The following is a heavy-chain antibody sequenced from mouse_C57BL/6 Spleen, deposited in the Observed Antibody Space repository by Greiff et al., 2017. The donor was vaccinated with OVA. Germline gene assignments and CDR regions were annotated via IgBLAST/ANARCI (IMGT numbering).Heavy chain of an antibody. Sequence: EVQLQQSGPELVKPGASVKISCKASGYTFTDYYMNWVKQSHGKSLEWIGDINPNNGGTSYNQKFKGKATLTVDKSSITAYMELRSLTSEDSAVYYCARHPVFAYWGQGTLVTVSA. CDR3: ARHPVFAY. V-gene: IGHV1-26*01. CDR1: GYTFTDYY. CDR2: INPNNGGT. J-gene: IGHJ3*01.